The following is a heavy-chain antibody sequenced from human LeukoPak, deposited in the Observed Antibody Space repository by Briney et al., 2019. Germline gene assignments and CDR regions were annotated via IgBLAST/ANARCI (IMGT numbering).Heavy chain of an antibody. D-gene: IGHD5-24*01. CDR1: GFTFTNYN. Sequence: ASVKVSCKASGFTFTNYNMHWVRRAPGQGLECMGIINPSGGSTNYAQNFQARLTMTRDTSTSTVYMELSSLRSEDTAVYYCARVRDGYNDAYDIWGQGTMVTVPS. CDR2: INPSGGST. J-gene: IGHJ3*02. V-gene: IGHV1-46*01. CDR3: ARVRDGYNDAYDI.